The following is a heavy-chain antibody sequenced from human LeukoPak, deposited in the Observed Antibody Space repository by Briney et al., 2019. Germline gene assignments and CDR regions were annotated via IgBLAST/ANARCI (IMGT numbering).Heavy chain of an antibody. CDR1: GFTFSNYA. D-gene: IGHD3-22*01. Sequence: PGGSLRLSCAASGFTFSNYAMSWVRQAPGKGLEWVSAISGGGGGTFYADSVKGRFTISRDNSKSTLYLQMNSLRVEDTAVYYCARRAYYYDSSGDYYSYYGMDVWGQGTTVTVSS. J-gene: IGHJ6*02. CDR3: ARRAYYYDSSGDYYSYYGMDV. V-gene: IGHV3-23*01. CDR2: ISGGGGGT.